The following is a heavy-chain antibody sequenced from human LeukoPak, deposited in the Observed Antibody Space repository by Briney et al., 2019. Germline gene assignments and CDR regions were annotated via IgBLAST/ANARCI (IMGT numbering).Heavy chain of an antibody. CDR1: GFPFGSYV. Sequence: PGGSLRLSCEGSGFPFGSYVMSWIRQAPGKGLEWVSYISSSGSTIYYADSVKGRFTISRDNAKNSLYLQMNRLRAEDTAVYYCARDGVAARFSYYYGMDVWGQGTTVTVSS. CDR2: ISSSGSTI. D-gene: IGHD6-6*01. CDR3: ARDGVAARFSYYYGMDV. V-gene: IGHV3-11*01. J-gene: IGHJ6*02.